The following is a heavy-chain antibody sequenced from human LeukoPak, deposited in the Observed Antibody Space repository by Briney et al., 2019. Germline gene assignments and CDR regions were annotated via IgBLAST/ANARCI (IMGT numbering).Heavy chain of an antibody. CDR1: GFTFSSYW. J-gene: IGHJ4*02. D-gene: IGHD6-19*01. CDR2: INTGGSST. V-gene: IGHV3-74*01. Sequence: GGSLRLSCAASGFTFSSYWMHWVRQAPGKGLVWVSHINTGGSSTNYADSVKGRFTISRDNAKNTLYLQMNSLRAEDTAVYYCARETGQWLVQDYWGQGTLVTVSS. CDR3: ARETGQWLVQDY.